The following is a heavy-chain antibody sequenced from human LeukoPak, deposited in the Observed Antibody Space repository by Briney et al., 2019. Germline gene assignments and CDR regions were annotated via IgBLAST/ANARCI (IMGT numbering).Heavy chain of an antibody. CDR2: VYYGGST. CDR1: GASISSYY. CDR3: ARSKGRNPFDY. V-gene: IGHV4-59*01. J-gene: IGHJ4*02. Sequence: PSETLSLTCTVPGASISSYYWNWIRQPPGKGLEWIGYVYYGGSTRYNPSLKSRVTISIDTSKKQFSLRLSSVTAADTAVYYCARSKGRNPFDYWGQGTLVTVSS.